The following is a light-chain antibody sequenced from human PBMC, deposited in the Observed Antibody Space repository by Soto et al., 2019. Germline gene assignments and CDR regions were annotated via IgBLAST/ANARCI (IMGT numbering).Light chain of an antibody. CDR2: TND. Sequence: QSVLTQPPSASGTPGQRVTISCSGSSSNIGTYSVNWYQQLPGTAPKLLIYTNDQRPSGFPDRFFGSRSGTSASLAISGLQSEDEADYYCSAWDDSLNGPGVVFGGGTKLTVL. J-gene: IGLJ2*01. CDR1: SSNIGTYS. CDR3: SAWDDSLNGPGVV. V-gene: IGLV1-44*01.